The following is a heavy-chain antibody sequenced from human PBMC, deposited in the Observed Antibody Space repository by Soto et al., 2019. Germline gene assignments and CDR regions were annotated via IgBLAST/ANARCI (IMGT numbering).Heavy chain of an antibody. D-gene: IGHD3-22*01. J-gene: IGHJ5*02. V-gene: IGHV1-69*13. Sequence: SVKVSCKASGGTFSSYAISWVRQAPGQGLEWMGGIIPIFGTANYAQKFLGRVTITADESTSTAYMELSSLRSEDTAVYYCAREGYYDSRQNWFDPWGQGTLVTVSS. CDR2: IIPIFGTA. CDR3: AREGYYDSRQNWFDP. CDR1: GGTFSSYA.